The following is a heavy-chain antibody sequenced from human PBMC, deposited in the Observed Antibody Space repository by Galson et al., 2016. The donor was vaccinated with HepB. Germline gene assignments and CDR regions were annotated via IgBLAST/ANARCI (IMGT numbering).Heavy chain of an antibody. V-gene: IGHV1-69*13. CDR3: ASHTRGRYDSGRYEFNY. Sequence: VKVSCKASGGTFSSFAINWVRQAPGQGLEWMGGIIPMFGTPNYAQKFRGRVTVTADESTTTAYMALNSLRSQDTAVYYCASHTRGRYDSGRYEFNYWGQGTLVTVSS. CDR1: GGTFSSFA. D-gene: IGHD3-10*01. CDR2: IIPMFGTP. J-gene: IGHJ4*02.